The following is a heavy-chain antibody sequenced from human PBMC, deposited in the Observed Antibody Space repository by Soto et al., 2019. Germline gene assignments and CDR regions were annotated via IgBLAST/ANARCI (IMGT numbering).Heavy chain of an antibody. D-gene: IGHD2-15*01. Sequence: QITLKESGPTLVKPTQTLTLTCTFSGFSLSTSGVGVGWIRQPPGKALEWLALIYWDDDKRYSPSLKSRLTITKDTSKNQVVHTMTNMDPVDTATYYCAHRPSYCSGGSCYSVFDYWGQGTLVTVSS. CDR2: IYWDDDK. J-gene: IGHJ4*02. CDR3: AHRPSYCSGGSCYSVFDY. CDR1: GFSLSTSGVG. V-gene: IGHV2-5*02.